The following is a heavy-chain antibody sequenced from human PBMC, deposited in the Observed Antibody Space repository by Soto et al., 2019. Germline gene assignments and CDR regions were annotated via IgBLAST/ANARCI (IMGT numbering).Heavy chain of an antibody. CDR1: GYTFTSYG. J-gene: IGHJ3*02. D-gene: IGHD2-15*01. Sequence: ASVKVSCKASGYTFTSYGISWVRQAPGQGLEWMGWISAYNGNTNYAQKLQGRVTMTTDTSTSTAYMELRSLRSDDTAVYYCARVCRCSTLRGLADDAFDIWGQGTMVTVSS. CDR2: ISAYNGNT. V-gene: IGHV1-18*01. CDR3: ARVCRCSTLRGLADDAFDI.